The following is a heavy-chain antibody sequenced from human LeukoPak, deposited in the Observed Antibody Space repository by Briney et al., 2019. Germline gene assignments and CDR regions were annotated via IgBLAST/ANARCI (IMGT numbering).Heavy chain of an antibody. V-gene: IGHV3-23*01. CDR3: AKDLTGSISWYGNFDY. Sequence: GGSLRLSCAASGFTFSSYAMSWVRQAPGKGLEWVSAISGSGGSTYYADSVKGRFTISRDNSKNTLYLQMNSLRGKHPAVYSCAKDLTGSISWYGNFDYWGQGTLVTVSS. CDR2: ISGSGGST. J-gene: IGHJ4*02. CDR1: GFTFSSYA. D-gene: IGHD6-13*01.